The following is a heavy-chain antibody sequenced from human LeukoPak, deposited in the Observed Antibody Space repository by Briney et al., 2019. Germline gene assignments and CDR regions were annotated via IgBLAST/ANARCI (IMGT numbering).Heavy chain of an antibody. CDR2: INSDGSST. J-gene: IGHJ6*02. D-gene: IGHD2-15*01. CDR1: GFTFSSYW. Sequence: PGGSLRLSCAASGFTFSSYWMHWVRQAPGKGLVWVSRINSDGSSTSYADSVKGRFTVSRDNAKNTLYLQMNSLRAEDTAVYYCARDAGYCSGGSCYPYYGMDVWGQGTTVTVSS. V-gene: IGHV3-74*01. CDR3: ARDAGYCSGGSCYPYYGMDV.